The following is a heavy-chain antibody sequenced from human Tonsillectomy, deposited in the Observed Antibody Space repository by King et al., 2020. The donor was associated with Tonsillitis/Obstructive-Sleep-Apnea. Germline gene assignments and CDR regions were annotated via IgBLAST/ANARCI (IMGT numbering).Heavy chain of an antibody. CDR1: GFTVSSNY. D-gene: IGHD2-21*01. J-gene: IGHJ4*02. Sequence: VQLVESGGGLIQPGGSLRLSCAASGFTVSSNYMSWVRQAPGKGLEWVSVMYSGGSTYYADSVKGRFTISRDNSKNTLYLQMNSLRAEDTAVYYCASAYSIHDPTDYWGQGTLVTVSS. CDR2: MYSGGST. V-gene: IGHV3-53*01. CDR3: ASAYSIHDPTDY.